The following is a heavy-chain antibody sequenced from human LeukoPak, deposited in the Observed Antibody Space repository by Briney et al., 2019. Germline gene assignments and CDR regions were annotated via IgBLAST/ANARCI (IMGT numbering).Heavy chain of an antibody. CDR2: IYYFGTT. Sequence: PSETMSLTCTVSGDSASDGDFYWGWIRQSPEKGLEGIGLIYYFGTTDYNPTLKNRVTISIDTSKNQFSLKLSSVTAADTAVYYCARDKSGSAQYGMDVWGQGTTVTVSS. D-gene: IGHD3-10*01. CDR3: ARDKSGSAQYGMDV. J-gene: IGHJ6*02. CDR1: GDSASDGDFY. V-gene: IGHV4-61*08.